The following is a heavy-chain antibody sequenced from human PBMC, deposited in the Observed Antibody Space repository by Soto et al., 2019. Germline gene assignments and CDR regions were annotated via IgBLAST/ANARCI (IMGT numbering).Heavy chain of an antibody. Sequence: EVQLVESGGGLVQPGGSLRLSCAASGFTFSRLWMHWVRQVPGKGLVWVSHISSDGSITNYADSVKGRFTISRDNAKNTVYLQMNSLRVEDTAVYYCVSLIAYGGWGQGTLVTVSS. D-gene: IGHD4-17*01. CDR1: GFTFSRLW. V-gene: IGHV3-74*01. CDR3: VSLIAYGG. J-gene: IGHJ4*02. CDR2: ISSDGSIT.